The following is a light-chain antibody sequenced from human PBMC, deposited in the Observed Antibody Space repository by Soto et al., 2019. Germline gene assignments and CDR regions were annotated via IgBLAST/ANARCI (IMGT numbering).Light chain of an antibody. CDR1: QTVLYTSTNYNY. CDR2: WAS. J-gene: IGKJ2*01. CDR3: QQYYSTPYT. Sequence: DIVMTQSPDSLAVSLGERATINCKSSQTVLYTSTNYNYLAWYQQRPVQPPKLLIYWASVRESGVPDRFSGSGSGTDFTLTISGLQAEDMAVYYCQQYYSTPYTFGQGTKLEIK. V-gene: IGKV4-1*01.